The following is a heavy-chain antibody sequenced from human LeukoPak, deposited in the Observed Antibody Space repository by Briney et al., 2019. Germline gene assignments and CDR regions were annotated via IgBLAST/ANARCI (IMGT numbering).Heavy chain of an antibody. J-gene: IGHJ4*02. V-gene: IGHV1-2*06. D-gene: IGHD1-26*01. Sequence: ASVKVSCKASGYTFTGYDMNWVRQAPGQGLEWMGRINPNSGGTNYAQKFQGRVTMTRDTSISTAYMELSRLRSDDTAEYYCARDRGRELSDYWGQGTLVTVSS. CDR2: INPNSGGT. CDR1: GYTFTGYD. CDR3: ARDRGRELSDY.